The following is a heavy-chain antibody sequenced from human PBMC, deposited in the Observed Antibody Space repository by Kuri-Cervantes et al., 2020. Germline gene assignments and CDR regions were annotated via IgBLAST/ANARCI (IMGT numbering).Heavy chain of an antibody. CDR3: ARDWEAARVFDY. CDR2: ISSSSSTI. CDR1: GFTFSSYS. V-gene: IGHV3-48*02. Sequence: GESLKISCAASGFTFSSYSMNWVRQAPGKGLEWASYISSSSSTIYYADSVKGRFTISRDNAKNSLYLQMNSLRDEDTAVYYCARDWEAARVFDYWGQGTLVTVSS. J-gene: IGHJ4*02. D-gene: IGHD6-6*01.